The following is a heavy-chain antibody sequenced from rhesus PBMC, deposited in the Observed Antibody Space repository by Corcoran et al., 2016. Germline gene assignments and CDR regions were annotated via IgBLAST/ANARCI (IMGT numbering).Heavy chain of an antibody. D-gene: IGHD5-24*01. CDR2: ISKGGGST. CDR3: ARDPRGDFDY. Sequence: EVQLVESGGGLAKPGGSLSLSCAASGFTFRVYTMSWGRQASGKGLGWGSRISKGGGSTWYADSVKGRFTSSRENAKNTLYLQMDSLRAEDTAVYYCARDPRGDFDYWGQGVLVTVSS. J-gene: IGHJ4*01. CDR1: GFTFRVYT. V-gene: IGHV3-59*01.